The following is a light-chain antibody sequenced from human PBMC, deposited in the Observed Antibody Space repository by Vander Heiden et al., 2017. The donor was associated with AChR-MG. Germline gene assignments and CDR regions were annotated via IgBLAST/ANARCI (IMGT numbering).Light chain of an antibody. Sequence: EIVLTQSPATLSLSPGERATLSCRASQSVTTYLAWYQQKPGQAPRLLIYDTSTRAAGIPARFSGSGSGTDFTLTISSLEPEDFAVYHCQQRSNWPPVTFGQVTRLEIK. CDR1: QSVTTY. CDR3: QQRSNWPPVT. CDR2: DTS. V-gene: IGKV3-11*01. J-gene: IGKJ5*01.